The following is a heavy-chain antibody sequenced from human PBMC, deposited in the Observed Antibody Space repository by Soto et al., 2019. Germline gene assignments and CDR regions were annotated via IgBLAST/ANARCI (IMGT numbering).Heavy chain of an antibody. V-gene: IGHV3-21*01. Sequence: GGSLRLSCAASGFTFSSYSMNWVRQAPGKGLEWVSSISSSSSYIYYADSVKGRFTISRDNAKNSLYLQMNSLRAEDTAVYYCGFRLRYFDWLSRVDYWAREPWSPSPQ. CDR3: GFRLRYFDWLSRVDY. CDR1: GFTFSSYS. CDR2: ISSSSSYI. D-gene: IGHD3-9*01. J-gene: IGHJ4*02.